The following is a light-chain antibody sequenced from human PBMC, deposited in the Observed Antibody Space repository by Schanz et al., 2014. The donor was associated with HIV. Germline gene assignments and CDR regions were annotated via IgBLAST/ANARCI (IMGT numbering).Light chain of an antibody. CDR3: CSYVDSSTFV. CDR1: SSDVGGYNY. V-gene: IGLV2-23*02. Sequence: QSVLTQPASVSGSPGQSITISCTGTSSDVGGYNYASWYQHHPGKAPKLMIYEVSKRPPGISNRFSGSKSANTASLTISGLQGEDEADYYCCSYVDSSTFVFGTGTKLTVL. CDR2: EVS. J-gene: IGLJ1*01.